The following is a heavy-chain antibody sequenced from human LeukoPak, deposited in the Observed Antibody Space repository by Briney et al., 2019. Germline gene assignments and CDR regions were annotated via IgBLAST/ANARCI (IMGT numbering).Heavy chain of an antibody. Sequence: ASVKVSCKASGYTFTSYDINWVRQATGQGLEWMGWMNPNSGNTGYAQKFQGRVTMTRNTSISTAYMELSSLRSEDTAVYYCARVDPYDFWSGYSDLGWGLDVWGHGTTVTVSS. CDR1: GYTFTSYD. J-gene: IGHJ6*02. CDR2: MNPNSGNT. D-gene: IGHD3-3*01. CDR3: ARVDPYDFWSGYSDLGWGLDV. V-gene: IGHV1-8*01.